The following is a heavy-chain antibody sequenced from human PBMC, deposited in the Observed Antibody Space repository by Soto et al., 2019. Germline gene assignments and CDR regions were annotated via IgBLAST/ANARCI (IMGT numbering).Heavy chain of an antibody. Sequence: QVQLQQWGAGLLKPSETLSLTCAVYGGSFSGYYWSWIRQPPGKGLERMGEINHSGSTNYNSSLKSRVPISVDTSKNHFSLTLSSVTAADTAVYYCARGPVAGVVGYWGQGTLVTVSS. CDR3: ARGPVAGVVGY. CDR2: INHSGST. J-gene: IGHJ4*02. V-gene: IGHV4-34*01. D-gene: IGHD6-19*01. CDR1: GGSFSGYY.